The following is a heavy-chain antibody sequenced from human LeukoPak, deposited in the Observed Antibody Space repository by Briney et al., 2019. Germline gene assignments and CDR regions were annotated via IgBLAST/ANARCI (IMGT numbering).Heavy chain of an antibody. V-gene: IGHV1-24*01. Sequence: ASVKVSCKVSGYSLTEISMHWVRQPPGKGLEWVGGFDPEDDERIYAQKFQGRVTMTEDTSTDTAYMELSSLRSEDTAVYYCASETSATTFGYWGQGTLVTVSS. CDR2: FDPEDDER. J-gene: IGHJ4*02. CDR3: ASETSATTFGY. CDR1: GYSLTEIS. D-gene: IGHD4-17*01.